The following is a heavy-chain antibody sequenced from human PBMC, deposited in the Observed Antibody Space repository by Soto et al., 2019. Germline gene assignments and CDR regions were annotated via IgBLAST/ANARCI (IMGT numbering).Heavy chain of an antibody. CDR3: ARVHVLRYFDWFPAWFDT. J-gene: IGHJ5*02. V-gene: IGHV1-18*01. CDR1: GYTFTSYG. CDR2: ISAYNGNT. Sequence: ASLKVYCKTSGYTFTSYGISCVRHTTGQGLEWIGWISAYNGNTNYAQKLQGRVTMTTDTSTSTAYMELRSLRSDDTAVYYCARVHVLRYFDWFPAWFDTWGQGTLVTVSS. D-gene: IGHD3-9*01.